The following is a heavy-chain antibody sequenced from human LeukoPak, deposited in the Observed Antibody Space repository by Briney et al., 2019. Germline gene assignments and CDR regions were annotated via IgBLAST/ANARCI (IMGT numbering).Heavy chain of an antibody. V-gene: IGHV3-23*01. J-gene: IGHJ4*02. Sequence: GGSLRLSCAASGFTFSSYAMSWVRRAPGKGLEWVSAISSNGGGTFYADSVKGQFTISRDNSQNTLYLQMNSLRAEDTAIYYCAKHYGSGTYYNYLDCWGQGTLVTVSS. CDR1: GFTFSSYA. D-gene: IGHD3-10*01. CDR3: AKHYGSGTYYNYLDC. CDR2: ISSNGGGT.